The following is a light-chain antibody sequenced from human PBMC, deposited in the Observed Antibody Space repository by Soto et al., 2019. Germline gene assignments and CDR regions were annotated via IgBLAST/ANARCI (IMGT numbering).Light chain of an antibody. J-gene: IGKJ5*01. CDR2: DAS. CDR3: QQYQTYAT. V-gene: IGKV1-5*01. CDR1: QTIRSL. Sequence: DIQMTQSPSTLSASVGDRVTITCRASQTIRSLLAWYQQKPGKAPKALIYDASRLGSGVPSRFSGSGSGTEFTLTISSLQPDDFATYYCQQYQTYATFGQGTRLEN.